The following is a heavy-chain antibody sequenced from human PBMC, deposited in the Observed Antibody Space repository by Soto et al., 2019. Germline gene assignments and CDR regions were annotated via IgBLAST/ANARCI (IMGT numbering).Heavy chain of an antibody. J-gene: IGHJ2*01. V-gene: IGHV4-59*01. Sequence: QLQLQESGPGLVKPSETLSLTCTVSGASFSSYYWSWIRQPPGKGLEWIGYSYYSGSTNYNPSLKSRVTISIDTSNNQFSLKLSSVTAADTAMYYCARVTLPSTLFGVGRDWYFDLWGRGTLVTVSS. CDR2: SYYSGST. CDR3: ARVTLPSTLFGVGRDWYFDL. D-gene: IGHD3-3*01. CDR1: GASFSSYY.